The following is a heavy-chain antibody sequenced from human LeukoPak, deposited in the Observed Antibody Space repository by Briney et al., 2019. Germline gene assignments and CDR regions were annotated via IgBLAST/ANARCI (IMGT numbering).Heavy chain of an antibody. CDR1: GFTFSSYA. V-gene: IGHV3-23*01. D-gene: IGHD3-10*01. CDR3: AKGEAVRGVDYFDY. J-gene: IGHJ4*02. Sequence: GGSLRLPCAASGFTFSSYAMSWVRQAPGKGLEWVSAISGSGGSTYYADSVKGRFTISRDNPKNTLYLQMNSLRAEDTAVYYCAKGEAVRGVDYFDYWGQGTLVTVSS. CDR2: ISGSGGST.